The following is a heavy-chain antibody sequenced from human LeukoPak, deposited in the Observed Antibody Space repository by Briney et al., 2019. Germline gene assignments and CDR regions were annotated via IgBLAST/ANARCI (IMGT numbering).Heavy chain of an antibody. V-gene: IGHV4-39*01. Sequence: SETLSLTCTVSGGSISSSSYYWGWIRQPPGKGLEWIGSIYYSGSTYYNPSLKSRVTISVDTSKNQFSLKLSSVTAADTAVYYCARTGGRDYVWGSYQYYFDYWGQGTLVTVSS. J-gene: IGHJ4*02. CDR2: IYYSGST. CDR1: GGSISSSSYY. D-gene: IGHD3-16*01. CDR3: ARTGGRDYVWGSYQYYFDY.